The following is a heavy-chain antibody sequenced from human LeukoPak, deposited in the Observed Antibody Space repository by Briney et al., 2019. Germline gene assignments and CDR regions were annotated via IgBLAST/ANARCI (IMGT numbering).Heavy chain of an antibody. V-gene: IGHV4-4*02. CDR1: GGSIRSTKW. Sequence: SGTLSLTCAVSGGSIRSTKWGSWFRQPPGKGLEWIGEIYHSGSTNYNPSLKSRTTISVKKSKNQVALNLNSVPAPATAVYFCATSTVINEYCIAYWAEGALVTVSS. CDR3: ATSTVINEYCIAY. J-gene: IGHJ4*02. D-gene: IGHD2-21*01. CDR2: IYHSGST.